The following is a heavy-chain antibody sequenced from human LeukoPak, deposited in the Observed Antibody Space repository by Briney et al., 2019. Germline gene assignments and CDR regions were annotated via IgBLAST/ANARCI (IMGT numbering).Heavy chain of an antibody. CDR2: VYYSGRT. Sequence: SETLSLTCTVSGDSVNSDSYYWTWIRQPPGKGLEWIGYVYYSGRTNYNPSLKSRVTISLDTSNNQFSLKLSSVTAADTAVYYCARRPTGIDYWGQGTLVTVSS. J-gene: IGHJ4*02. D-gene: IGHD4-17*01. V-gene: IGHV4-61*01. CDR3: ARRPTGIDY. CDR1: GDSVNSDSYY.